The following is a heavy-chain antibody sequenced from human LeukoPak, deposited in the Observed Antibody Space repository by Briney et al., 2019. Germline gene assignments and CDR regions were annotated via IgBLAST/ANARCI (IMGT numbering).Heavy chain of an antibody. Sequence: GSLRLSCAASGFTFSSYSMNWVRQAPGKGLEWVSSISSSSSYIYYADSVKGRFTISRDNAKNSLYLQMNSLRAEDTAVYYCARDPYGGYFFDYWGRGILVTVSS. CDR1: GFTFSSYS. J-gene: IGHJ4*02. CDR2: ISSSSSYI. CDR3: ARDPYGGYFFDY. D-gene: IGHD5-12*01. V-gene: IGHV3-21*01.